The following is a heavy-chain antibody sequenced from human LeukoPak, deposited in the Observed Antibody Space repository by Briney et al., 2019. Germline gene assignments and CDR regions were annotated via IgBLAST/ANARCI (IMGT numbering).Heavy chain of an antibody. CDR1: GFNFYSFT. D-gene: IGHD6-25*01. Sequence: PGGSLRLSCVASGFNFYSFTMNWVSQAPGKGLEWVSYISTGGSTIYYRDSVRGRFTISRDNAKNTLYLQMNNLTAEDTGVYFCATTTSSGWVPFDYWGQGTLVAVSS. J-gene: IGHJ4*02. CDR2: ISTGGSTI. V-gene: IGHV3-48*01. CDR3: ATTTSSGWVPFDY.